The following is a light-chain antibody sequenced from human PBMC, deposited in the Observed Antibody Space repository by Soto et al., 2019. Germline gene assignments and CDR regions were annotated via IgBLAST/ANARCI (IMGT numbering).Light chain of an antibody. Sequence: SYELTQPPSGSVAPGKTATITCGDKNIGSQIVHWYKQKPGQAPVLVSDHDGDRPSRISVRFSGSNSGNTATLTISRVEAGEEADYNCQVYDSGSDYVVFAGGTKLTVL. J-gene: IGLJ2*01. CDR1: NIGSQI. CDR3: QVYDSGSDYVV. V-gene: IGLV3-21*04. CDR2: HDG.